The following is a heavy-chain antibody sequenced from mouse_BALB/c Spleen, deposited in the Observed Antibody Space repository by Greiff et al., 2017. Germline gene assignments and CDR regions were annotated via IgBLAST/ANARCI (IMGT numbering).Heavy chain of an antibody. J-gene: IGHJ4*01. Sequence: QVQLQQPGAELVKPGASVKLSCKASGYTFTSYWMHWVKQRPGQGLEWIGEINPSNGRTNYNEKFKSKATLTVDKSSSTAYMQLSSLTSEDSAVYYCARKEYGNYVYYAMDYWGQGTSVTVAS. CDR3: ARKEYGNYVYYAMDY. D-gene: IGHD2-10*02. CDR2: INPSNGRT. V-gene: IGHV1S81*02. CDR1: GYTFTSYW.